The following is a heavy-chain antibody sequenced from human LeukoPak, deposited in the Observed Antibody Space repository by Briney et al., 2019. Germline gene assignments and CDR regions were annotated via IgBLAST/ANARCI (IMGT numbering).Heavy chain of an antibody. CDR2: ISSSGSTI. CDR3: ARDGGATRRSAFDI. V-gene: IGHV3-48*03. Sequence: GGSLRLSCAASGFTFSSYEMNWVRQAPGKGLEWVSYISSSGSTIYYADSVKGRFTVSRDNAKNSLYLQMNSLRAEDTAVYYCARDGGATRRSAFDIWGQGTMVTVSS. CDR1: GFTFSSYE. J-gene: IGHJ3*02. D-gene: IGHD1-26*01.